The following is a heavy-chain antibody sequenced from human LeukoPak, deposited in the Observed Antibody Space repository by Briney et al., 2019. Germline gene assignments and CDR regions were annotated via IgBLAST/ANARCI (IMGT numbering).Heavy chain of an antibody. CDR3: ARDQEGFDY. Sequence: ASVKVSCKASGYTFTSNYIHWVRQAPGQGLEWMGMIYPRDGSTSYAQKFQGRVTVTRDTSTYTVHMELSGLRSEDTAVYYCARDQEGFDYWGQGTLVTVSS. J-gene: IGHJ4*02. V-gene: IGHV1-46*01. CDR2: IYPRDGST. CDR1: GYTFTSNY.